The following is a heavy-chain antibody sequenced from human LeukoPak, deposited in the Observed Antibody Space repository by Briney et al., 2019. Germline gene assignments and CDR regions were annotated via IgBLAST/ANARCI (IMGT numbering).Heavy chain of an antibody. CDR3: ARIVDSSGWYGYFDL. CDR1: GGTFSSYA. V-gene: IGHV1-69*06. D-gene: IGHD6-19*01. J-gene: IGHJ2*01. CDR2: IIPIFGTA. Sequence: ASVKVSCKASGGTFSSYAISWVRQAPGQGLEWMGGIIPIFGTANYAQKFQGRVTITADKSTSTAYMELSSLRSEDTAVYYCARIVDSSGWYGYFDLWGRGTLVTVSS.